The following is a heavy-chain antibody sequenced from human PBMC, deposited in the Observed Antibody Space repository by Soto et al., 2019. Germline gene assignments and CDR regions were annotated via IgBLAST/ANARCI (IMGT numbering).Heavy chain of an antibody. V-gene: IGHV4-4*02. CDR2: IFHSGST. Sequence: SETLSLTCTVSGGSISGYYWSWVRQPPGKGLEWIGEIFHSGSTNYNPSLKTRLTISVDKSKNQFSLKLSSVTAADTAVYYCARVYSGSYSDSWGRGTLVTVSS. CDR1: GGSISGYY. D-gene: IGHD1-26*01. J-gene: IGHJ4*02. CDR3: ARVYSGSYSDS.